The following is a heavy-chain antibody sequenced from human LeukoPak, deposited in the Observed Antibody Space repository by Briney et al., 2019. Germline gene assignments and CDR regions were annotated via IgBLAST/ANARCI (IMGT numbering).Heavy chain of an antibody. Sequence: GGSLRLSCAASGFTFSSYEMNWVRQAPGKGLEWVSYISATGNTIFYADSVKGRFTVSRDNAKNTLYLQMNSLRAEDTAVYYCARGRYYYDSSGYYPDYWGQGTLVTVSS. V-gene: IGHV3-48*03. CDR3: ARGRYYYDSSGYYPDY. CDR1: GFTFSSYE. CDR2: ISATGNTI. J-gene: IGHJ4*02. D-gene: IGHD3-22*01.